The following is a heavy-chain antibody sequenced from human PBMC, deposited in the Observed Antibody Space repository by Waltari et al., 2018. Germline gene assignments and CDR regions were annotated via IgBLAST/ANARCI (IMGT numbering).Heavy chain of an antibody. CDR2: INHSGST. D-gene: IGHD3-3*01. J-gene: IGHJ3*02. Sequence: QVQLQQWGAGLLKPSETLSLTCAVYGGSFSGYYWSWIRQPPGKGREWIGEINHSGSTNYNPSLKSRVTISVDTSKNQFSLKLSSVTAADTAVYYWARLYRRFRSQNAFDIWGQGTMVTVSS. CDR3: ARLYRRFRSQNAFDI. V-gene: IGHV4-34*01. CDR1: GGSFSGYY.